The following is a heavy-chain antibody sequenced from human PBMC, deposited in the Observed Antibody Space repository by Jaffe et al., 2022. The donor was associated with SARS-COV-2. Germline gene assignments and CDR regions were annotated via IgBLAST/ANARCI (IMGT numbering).Heavy chain of an antibody. D-gene: IGHD3-22*01. CDR2: ISASGDTI. J-gene: IGHJ6*02. V-gene: IGHV3-23*01. CDR3: AKDNYSGYYRGYYYYGMDV. Sequence: EVQLLESGGNVIQPGGSLRLSCAASGFTFTNYAMNWVRQAPGKGLEWLLDISASGDTIDYADSVKGRFTISRDNSKNTVFLQLNSLRAEDTAVYYCAKDNYSGYYRGYYYYGMDVWGQGTTVTVSS. CDR1: GFTFTNYA.